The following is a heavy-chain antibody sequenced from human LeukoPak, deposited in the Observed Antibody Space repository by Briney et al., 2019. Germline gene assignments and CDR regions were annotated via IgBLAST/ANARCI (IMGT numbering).Heavy chain of an antibody. CDR3: AREVDIVVVTAVNFDC. D-gene: IGHD2-21*02. J-gene: IGHJ4*02. V-gene: IGHV6-1*01. CDR2: TYYRSKWYN. Sequence: SQTLSLTCAISGDSVSSNSAAWIWIRQSPSRGLEWLGRTYYRSKWYNDYAVSVKSRITISPDTSKNQFSLQLNSVTPEDTAVYYCAREVDIVVVTAVNFDCWGQGTLVTVSS. CDR1: GDSVSSNSAA.